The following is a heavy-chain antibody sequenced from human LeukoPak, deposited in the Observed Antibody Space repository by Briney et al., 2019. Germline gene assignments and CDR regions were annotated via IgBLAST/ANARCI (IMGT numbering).Heavy chain of an antibody. CDR2: IYSGGGT. V-gene: IGHV3-53*01. CDR3: ARDGGHRGYEYSFDY. CDR1: GFTVSSKY. J-gene: IGHJ4*02. D-gene: IGHD5-12*01. Sequence: PGGSLTLSCAASGFTVSSKYMCWVRQAPGKGLEWVSAIYSGGGTYYADSVKGRFTISRDTSKNTLYLQMNSLRAEDTAVYYCARDGGHRGYEYSFDYWGQGTLVTVSS.